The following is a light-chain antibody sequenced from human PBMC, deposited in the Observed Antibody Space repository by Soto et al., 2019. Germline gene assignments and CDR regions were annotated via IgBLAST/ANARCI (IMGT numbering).Light chain of an antibody. CDR1: QSVDSN. CDR3: QQYNNWPAMYT. J-gene: IGKJ2*01. V-gene: IGKV3-15*01. Sequence: EKVMTQSPATLSVSPGERATLSCRASQSVDSNLAWYQQKPGQAPRLLIYGASSRATGVPARFAGSGSGTEFTLTITSLQSEDFAVYYCQQYNNWPAMYTFGQGTKLEIK. CDR2: GAS.